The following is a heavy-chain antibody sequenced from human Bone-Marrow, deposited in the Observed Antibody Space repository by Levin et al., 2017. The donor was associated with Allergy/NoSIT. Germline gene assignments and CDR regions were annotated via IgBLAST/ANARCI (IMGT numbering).Heavy chain of an antibody. CDR2: VYSSGST. CDR1: GDSITNYY. D-gene: IGHD1-14*01. Sequence: PSETLSLTCAIFGDSITNYYWNWIRQPPGKGLEWIGYVYSSGSTDYSPSFMSRLTISVDTSKNHISLRLNSVSAADTAVYFCARGGPGSYYMDVWGEGTTVIVSS. CDR3: ARGGPGSYYMDV. V-gene: IGHV4-59*13. J-gene: IGHJ6*03.